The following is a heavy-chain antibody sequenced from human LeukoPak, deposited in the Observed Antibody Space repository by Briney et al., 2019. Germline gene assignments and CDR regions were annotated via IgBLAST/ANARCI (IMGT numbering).Heavy chain of an antibody. Sequence: ASVKVSCKVSGYTLIELSMHWVRQDPGKWLEWMGGFDPEDGETIYAQKFQGRVTMTEDTSTDTAYMELSSLRSEDTAVYYCATDDYGGNSAKAADFDYWGQGTLVTVSS. J-gene: IGHJ4*02. V-gene: IGHV1-24*01. CDR2: FDPEDGET. CDR3: ATDDYGGNSAKAADFDY. D-gene: IGHD4-23*01. CDR1: GYTLIELS.